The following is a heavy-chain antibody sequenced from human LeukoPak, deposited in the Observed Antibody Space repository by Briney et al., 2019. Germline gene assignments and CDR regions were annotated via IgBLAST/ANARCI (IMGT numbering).Heavy chain of an antibody. CDR2: IKQDGSKK. CDR3: ARDNVVVPAATRACWFDP. Sequence: GGSLRLSCAASGFTFSSYWMSWVRQAPGKGLEWVANIKQDGSKKYYVDSVKGRFTISRDNAKNSLYLQMNSLRAEDTAVYYCARDNVVVPAATRACWFDPWGQGTLVTVSS. V-gene: IGHV3-7*03. D-gene: IGHD2-2*01. J-gene: IGHJ5*02. CDR1: GFTFSSYW.